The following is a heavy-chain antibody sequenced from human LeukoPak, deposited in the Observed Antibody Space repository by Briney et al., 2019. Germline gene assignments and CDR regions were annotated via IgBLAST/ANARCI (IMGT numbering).Heavy chain of an antibody. CDR1: GGSISSSSYY. D-gene: IGHD5-24*01. CDR3: ARDKRDGYNSVWFDP. Sequence: SETLSLTCTVSGGSISSSSYYWGWIRQPPGKGLEWIGSIYYSGSTYYNPSLKSRVTISVDTSKNQFSLKLSSVTAADTAVYYCARDKRDGYNSVWFDPWGQGTLVTVSS. J-gene: IGHJ5*02. CDR2: IYYSGST. V-gene: IGHV4-39*07.